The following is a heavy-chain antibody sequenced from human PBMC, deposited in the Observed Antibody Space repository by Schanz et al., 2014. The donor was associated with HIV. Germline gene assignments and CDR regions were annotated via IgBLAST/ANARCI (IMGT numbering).Heavy chain of an antibody. CDR1: GFTFSGYG. D-gene: IGHD1-20*01. V-gene: IGHV3-33*01. CDR2: IWYDGSNK. J-gene: IGHJ6*02. CDR3: ARGEAITYYYHYYGMDV. Sequence: QVQLVESGGDVVQPGRSLRLSCAASGFTFSGYGMHWVRQAPGKGLEWVAVIWYDGSNKYYADSVKGRFTISRDNSKNTLYLQMNSLRADDTAVYYCARGEAITYYYHYYGMDVWGQGTTVTVSS.